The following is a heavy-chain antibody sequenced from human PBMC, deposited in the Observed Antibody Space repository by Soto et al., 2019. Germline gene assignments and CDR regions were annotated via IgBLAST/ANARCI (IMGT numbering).Heavy chain of an antibody. D-gene: IGHD5-18*01. V-gene: IGHV3-23*01. CDR3: AKDGQPNVQLWYYFDY. CDR2: ISASGSST. J-gene: IGHJ4*02. CDR1: GFTFPTYA. Sequence: GGSLRLSCAASGFTFPTYAMSWVRQAPGKGLEWVSAISASGSSTYYADSVKGRLTISRDNSKNTLYLQMNRLRAEDTAVYYCAKDGQPNVQLWYYFDYWGQGTLVTVSS.